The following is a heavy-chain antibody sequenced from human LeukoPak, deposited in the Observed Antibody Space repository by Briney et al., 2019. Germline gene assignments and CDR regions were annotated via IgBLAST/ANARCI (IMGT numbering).Heavy chain of an antibody. CDR1: GFTFSSYA. V-gene: IGHV3-23*01. Sequence: PGGSLRLSCAASGFTFSSYAMSWVRQAPGKSLEWVSDISGSGGRTYYADSVKGRFTISRDNSKNTLYLQMNSLRAEDTAVYYCAKDRIAARLYGDYWGQGTLVTVSS. D-gene: IGHD6-6*01. CDR3: AKDRIAARLYGDY. J-gene: IGHJ4*02. CDR2: ISGSGGRT.